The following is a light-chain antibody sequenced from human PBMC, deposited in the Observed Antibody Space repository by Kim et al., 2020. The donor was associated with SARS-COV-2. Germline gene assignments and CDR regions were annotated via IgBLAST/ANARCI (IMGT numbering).Light chain of an antibody. CDR1: SSDVGGYNY. J-gene: IGLJ2*01. Sequence: LTQPASVSGSPGQSITISCTGTSSDVGGYNYVSWYQQHPGKAPKLMIYDVSNRPSGVSNRFSGSKSGNTASLTISGLQAEDEADYYCSSYTSSSTLVVFGGGTQLTVL. CDR2: DVS. V-gene: IGLV2-14*03. CDR3: SSYTSSSTLVV.